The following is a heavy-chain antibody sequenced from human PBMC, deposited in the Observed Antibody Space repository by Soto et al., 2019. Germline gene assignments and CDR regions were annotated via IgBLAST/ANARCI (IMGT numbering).Heavy chain of an antibody. J-gene: IGHJ4*02. CDR3: ARGRASGSYYLLDY. D-gene: IGHD3-10*01. V-gene: IGHV1-8*01. CDR1: GNTFTSYD. Sequence: ASVKVSCKASGNTFTSYDINWVRQATGHGLDWMGWINPNSGNIGYAQKFQGRVTMTRDTAIRTAYMEVSRLRSDDTAVYYCARGRASGSYYLLDYWGQGTSVTV. CDR2: INPNSGNI.